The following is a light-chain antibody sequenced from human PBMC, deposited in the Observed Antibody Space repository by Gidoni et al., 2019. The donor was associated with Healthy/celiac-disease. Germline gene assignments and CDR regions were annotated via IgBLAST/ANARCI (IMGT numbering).Light chain of an antibody. V-gene: IGLV1-47*01. J-gene: IGLJ2*01. Sequence: QSVLTQPPSASAPPGQGVTISCSGSSSNIGSSYVYWYQQLPGTAPKLRIYRNNQRPSGVPDRFSGSKSGTSASLAISGLRSEDEADYYCAAWDDSLSGVVFGGGTKLTVL. CDR2: RNN. CDR3: AAWDDSLSGVV. CDR1: SSNIGSSY.